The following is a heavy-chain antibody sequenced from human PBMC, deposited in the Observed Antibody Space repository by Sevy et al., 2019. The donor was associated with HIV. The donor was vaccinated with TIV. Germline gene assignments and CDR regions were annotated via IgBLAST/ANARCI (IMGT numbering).Heavy chain of an antibody. V-gene: IGHV3-53*01. CDR3: ARAAPHDAFDI. CDR1: GFTVSSNY. J-gene: IGHJ3*02. CDR2: IYSGGST. Sequence: GGSLRLSCAASGFTVSSNYMSWVRQAPGKGLEWVSVIYSGGSTYYADSVKGRFTISRDNSKNTLYLQMNSLRAEDTAVYYCARAAPHDAFDIWGHGTMVTVSS.